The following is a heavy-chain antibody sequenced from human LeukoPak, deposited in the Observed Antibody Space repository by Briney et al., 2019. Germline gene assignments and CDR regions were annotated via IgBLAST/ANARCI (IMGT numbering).Heavy chain of an antibody. Sequence: ASVKVSCKASGYTFTEYYMHWVRQAPGQGLEWMGWINPNSGGTNYAQKFQGRVTMTRDTSISTAYMEVSRLISDDTAVYYCARVFGRQLPDYWGQGTLVTVSS. V-gene: IGHV1-2*02. CDR1: GYTFTEYY. CDR2: INPNSGGT. J-gene: IGHJ4*02. CDR3: ARVFGRQLPDY. D-gene: IGHD1-26*01.